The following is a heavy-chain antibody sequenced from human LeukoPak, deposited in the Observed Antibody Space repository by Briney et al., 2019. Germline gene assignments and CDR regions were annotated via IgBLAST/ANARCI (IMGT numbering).Heavy chain of an antibody. V-gene: IGHV1-2*02. CDR1: GYTFTGYY. J-gene: IGHJ5*02. D-gene: IGHD3-16*01. Sequence: GASVTVSCKASGYTFTGYYIYWVRQAPGQGLEWMGWINPNGGGTNYGQRFQGKVTMTRDTSINTAYMHLSRLTSDDTAFYYCASSLYMNYVAWGQGTLVTVSS. CDR2: INPNGGGT. CDR3: ASSLYMNYVA.